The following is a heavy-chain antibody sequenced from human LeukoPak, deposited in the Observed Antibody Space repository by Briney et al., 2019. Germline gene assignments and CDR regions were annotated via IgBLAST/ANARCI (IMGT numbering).Heavy chain of an antibody. J-gene: IGHJ4*02. CDR3: ARDHGLLFDY. V-gene: IGHV3-74*01. CDR2: INSDGSYI. Sequence: GGSLRLSCAASGFALSSYWMHWVRQAPGKGLVWVARINSDGSYINYADSVKGRFTISRDNAKNTLNLQINSLRAEDTAVYYCARDHGLLFDYWGQGTLVTVSS. D-gene: IGHD5-24*01. CDR1: GFALSSYW.